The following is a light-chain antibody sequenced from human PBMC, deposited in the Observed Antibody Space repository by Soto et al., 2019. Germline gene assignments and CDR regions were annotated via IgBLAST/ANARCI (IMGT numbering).Light chain of an antibody. Sequence: QSALTQPASVSGSPGQSITISCTGTSSDVGGYHYVSWYQQHPGKAPKLMIYDVTTRPSGVANRFSGSKSGNTASLTISGLQADDDDDYYYCSYTSSSPRDVVFGGGTKLTVL. J-gene: IGLJ2*01. CDR1: SSDVGGYHY. V-gene: IGLV2-14*03. CDR3: CSYTSSSPRDVV. CDR2: DVT.